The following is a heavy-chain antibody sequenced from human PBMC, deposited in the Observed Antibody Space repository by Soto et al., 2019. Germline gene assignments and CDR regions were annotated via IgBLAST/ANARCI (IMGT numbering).Heavy chain of an antibody. D-gene: IGHD6-13*01. CDR1: GCSISSYY. V-gene: IGHV4-59*01. Sequence: SETLSLTCTVSGCSISSYYWSWIRQPTGKGLEWIGYIYYSGLSNSNPSLNSRVTMSVDTSKNQFSLKLSSVTAADTAVYYCASHSSHWPFFDFWGQGTLVTVSS. CDR3: ASHSSHWPFFDF. CDR2: IYYSGLS. J-gene: IGHJ4*02.